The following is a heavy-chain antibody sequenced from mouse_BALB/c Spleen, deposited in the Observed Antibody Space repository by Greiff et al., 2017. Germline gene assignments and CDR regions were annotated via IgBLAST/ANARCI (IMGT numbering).Heavy chain of an antibody. J-gene: IGHJ2*01. CDR2: INSNGGST. CDR1: GFTFSSYG. CDR3: ARDLIYYFDY. D-gene: IGHD2-4*01. V-gene: IGHV5-6-3*01. Sequence: EVQVVESGGGLVQPGGSLKLSCAASGFTFSSYGMSWVRQTPDKRLELVATINSNGGSTYYPDSVKGRFTISRDNAKNTLYLQMSSLKSEDTAMYYCARDLIYYFDYWGQGTTLTVSS.